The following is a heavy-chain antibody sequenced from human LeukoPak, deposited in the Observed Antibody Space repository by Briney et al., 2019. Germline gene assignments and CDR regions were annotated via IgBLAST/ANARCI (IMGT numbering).Heavy chain of an antibody. V-gene: IGHV4-61*08. Sequence: SETLSLTCTVSGGSISSGGYYWSWIRQHPGKGLEWIGYIYYSGSTNYNPSLKSRVTISVDTSKNQFSLKLSSVTAADTAVYYCARQGTAWSGPDYWGQGTLVTVSS. CDR3: ARQGTAWSGPDY. CDR2: IYYSGST. D-gene: IGHD3-3*01. CDR1: GGSISSGGYY. J-gene: IGHJ4*02.